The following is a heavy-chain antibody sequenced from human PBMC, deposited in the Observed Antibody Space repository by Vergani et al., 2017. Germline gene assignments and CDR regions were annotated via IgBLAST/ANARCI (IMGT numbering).Heavy chain of an antibody. CDR3: ARTMVDYYDSSGYYYYYYGMDV. D-gene: IGHD3-22*01. CDR1: GFTFDDYA. J-gene: IGHJ6*02. Sequence: VQLVESGGGVVQPGRSLRLSCAASGFTFDDYAMHWVRQAPGKGLEWVSGISWNSGSIGYADSVKGRFTISRDNSKNSLYLQMNSLRAEDTAVYYCARTMVDYYDSSGYYYYYYGMDVWGQGTTVTVSS. CDR2: ISWNSGSI. V-gene: IGHV3-9*01.